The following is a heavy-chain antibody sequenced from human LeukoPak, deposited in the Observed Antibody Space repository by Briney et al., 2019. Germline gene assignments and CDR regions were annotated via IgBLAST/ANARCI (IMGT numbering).Heavy chain of an antibody. D-gene: IGHD6-13*01. Sequence: SETLSLTCTVSGGSISSYYWSWIRQPPGKGLEWIGYIYYSGSTNYNPSLKSRVTISVDTSKNQFSLKLSSVTAADTAVYYCARGIAAAGTSFDYWGQGTLVTVSS. V-gene: IGHV4-59*01. CDR3: ARGIAAAGTSFDY. CDR1: GGSISSYY. J-gene: IGHJ4*02. CDR2: IYYSGST.